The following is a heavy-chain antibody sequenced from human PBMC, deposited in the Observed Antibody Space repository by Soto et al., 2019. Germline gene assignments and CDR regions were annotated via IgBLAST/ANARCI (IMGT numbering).Heavy chain of an antibody. D-gene: IGHD2-15*01. CDR3: ARDHGGGLGYCSGGSCYGIIDAFDI. Sequence: GGSLRLSCAASGFTVSSNYMSWVRQAPGKGLEWVSVIYSGGSTYYADSVKGRFTISRDNSKNTLYLQMNSLRAEDTAVYYCARDHGGGLGYCSGGSCYGIIDAFDIWGQGTMVTVSS. CDR2: IYSGGST. CDR1: GFTVSSNY. V-gene: IGHV3-66*01. J-gene: IGHJ3*02.